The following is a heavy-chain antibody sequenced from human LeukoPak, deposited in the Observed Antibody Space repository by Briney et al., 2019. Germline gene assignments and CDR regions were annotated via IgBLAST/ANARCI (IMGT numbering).Heavy chain of an antibody. CDR3: ARGSRSGSYPY. CDR2: IYSGGST. Sequence: PGGSLRLSCAASGFTVSSNYMSWVRQAPGKGLEWVSVIYSGGSTYYADSVKGRFTISRHNSKNTLYLQMNSLRAEDTAVCYCARGSRSGSYPYWGQGTLVTVSS. CDR1: GFTVSSNY. D-gene: IGHD3-10*01. J-gene: IGHJ4*02. V-gene: IGHV3-53*04.